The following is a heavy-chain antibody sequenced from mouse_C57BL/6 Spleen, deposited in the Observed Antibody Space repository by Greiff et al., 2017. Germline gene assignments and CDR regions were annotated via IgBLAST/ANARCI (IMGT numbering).Heavy chain of an antibody. Sequence: EVKLEESGGGLVQPGGSMKLSCVASGFTFSNYWMNWVRQTPEKGLEWVAQIRLKSDNYATHYAVSVKGTLTISRDDSKSGVNLQMNNLRAVDTVNYDCTDYSNYVSYALAYWGQGTSVTVSS. J-gene: IGHJ4*01. CDR3: TDYSNYVSYALAY. V-gene: IGHV6-3*01. D-gene: IGHD2-5*01. CDR2: IRLKSDNYAT. CDR1: GFTFSNYW.